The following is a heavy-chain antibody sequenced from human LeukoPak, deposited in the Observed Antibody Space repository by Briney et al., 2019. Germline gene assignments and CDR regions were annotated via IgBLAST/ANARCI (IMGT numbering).Heavy chain of an antibody. D-gene: IGHD3-3*01. Sequence: SETLSLTCTVSGDSISSYYWNWIRQPPGKGLEWIGYIYYSGSTNYNPSLKSRVTMSVDTSKNQFSLKLSSVTAADTAVYYCARTYYDFWSGSRYWYFHLWGRGTLVTVSS. CDR1: GDSISSYY. CDR3: ARTYYDFWSGSRYWYFHL. V-gene: IGHV4-59*08. CDR2: IYYSGST. J-gene: IGHJ2*01.